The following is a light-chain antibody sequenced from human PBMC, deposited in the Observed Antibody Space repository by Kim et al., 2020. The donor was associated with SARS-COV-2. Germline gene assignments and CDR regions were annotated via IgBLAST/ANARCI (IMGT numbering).Light chain of an antibody. CDR1: QDIDGD. Sequence: ETTLTHSPAFMSATPGDKVSISCKASQDIDGDMNWYQQKPGVAPRFIIHEATTLAPGIPRRFSGSVYGSDFTLTINNIESDYAASDVCLDRGNFPYTFGQGPKLEL. CDR3: LDRGNFPYT. V-gene: IGKV5-2*01. J-gene: IGKJ2*01. CDR2: EAT.